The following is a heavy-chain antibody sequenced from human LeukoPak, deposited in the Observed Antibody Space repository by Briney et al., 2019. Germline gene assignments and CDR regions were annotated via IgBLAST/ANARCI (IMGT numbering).Heavy chain of an antibody. D-gene: IGHD3-22*01. CDR3: ARVTGYMIEDYFDY. J-gene: IGHJ4*02. CDR1: GGSIRSYY. CDR2: IYYSGST. Sequence: SETLSLTCTVSGGSIRSYYWSWIRQSPVKGLEWIGFIYYSGSTNYNPSLKSRVTISVDTSKNQFSLKLRSVTAADTAVYYCARVTGYMIEDYFDYWGQGTLVTVSS. V-gene: IGHV4-59*01.